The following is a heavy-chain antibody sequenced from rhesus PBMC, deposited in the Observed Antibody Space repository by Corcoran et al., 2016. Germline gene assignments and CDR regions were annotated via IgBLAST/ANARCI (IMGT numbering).Heavy chain of an antibody. V-gene: IGHV4S9*01. CDR3: AIEWGIAAGWGGGLDS. D-gene: IGHD6-13*01. J-gene: IGHJ6*01. CDR1: GGSISDYYY. CDR2: IYGNSAST. Sequence: QVQLQESGPGLVKPSETLSLTCAVSGGSISDYYYWNWIRQPPGKGLEWIGNIYGNSASTYYNPYLKGHVSIYKDTSKNLFFLTLSSVAAADTAVYYCAIEWGIAAGWGGGLDSWGQGVVVTVSS.